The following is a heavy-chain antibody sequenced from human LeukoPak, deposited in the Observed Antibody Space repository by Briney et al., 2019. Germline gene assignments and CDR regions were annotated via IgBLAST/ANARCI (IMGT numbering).Heavy chain of an antibody. V-gene: IGHV1-2*02. Sequence: ASVKVSCKASGYTFTGYYMHWVRQAPGQGLEWMGWINPNSGGTNYAQKFQGRVTMTRDTSTTTAYMELSRLRPDDTAVYYCAREGTSSYYYMDVWGKGTTVIVSS. CDR1: GYTFTGYY. CDR2: INPNSGGT. J-gene: IGHJ6*03. D-gene: IGHD2-2*01. CDR3: AREGTSSYYYMDV.